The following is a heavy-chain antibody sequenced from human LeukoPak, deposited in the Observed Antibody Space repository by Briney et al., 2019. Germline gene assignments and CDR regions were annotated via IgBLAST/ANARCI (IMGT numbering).Heavy chain of an antibody. V-gene: IGHV4-59*08. J-gene: IGHJ5*02. CDR3: ARSNYDILTGYHYNWFDP. CDR1: GGSISSYY. D-gene: IGHD3-9*01. CDR2: IYYSGST. Sequence: SGTLSLTCTVSGGSISSYYWSWIRQPPGKGLEWIGYIYYSGSTNYNPSLKSRVTISVDTSKNQFSLKLSSVTAADTAVYYCARSNYDILTGYHYNWFDPWGQGTLVTVSS.